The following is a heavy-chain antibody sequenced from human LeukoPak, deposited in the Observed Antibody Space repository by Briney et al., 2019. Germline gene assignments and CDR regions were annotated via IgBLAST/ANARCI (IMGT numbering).Heavy chain of an antibody. CDR1: GGSISSGDYY. V-gene: IGHV4-30-4*08. J-gene: IGHJ6*03. D-gene: IGHD6-6*01. CDR3: AAGRKQLVPYYYYYMDV. Sequence: YPSQTLSLACTVAGGSISSGDYYSRWIRQPPGKGLEWIGYMYYSGSTYYNPSLKSRVTISVDTSKNQFSLKLSSVTAADTAVYYCAAGRKQLVPYYYYYMDVWGKGTTVTVSS. CDR2: MYYSGST.